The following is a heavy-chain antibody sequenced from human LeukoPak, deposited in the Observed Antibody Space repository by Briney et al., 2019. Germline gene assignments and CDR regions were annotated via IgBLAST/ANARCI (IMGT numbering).Heavy chain of an antibody. Sequence: GESLKISCKASGYSFTSYWIAWVRQMPGKGLEWMGSIYPGDSDARYSPSFQGQVTISADKSISTAHLQWSSLEASDTAIYYCARTSMIDCWGQGTLVTVSS. D-gene: IGHD5-18*01. J-gene: IGHJ4*02. CDR3: ARTSMIDC. CDR2: IYPGDSDA. V-gene: IGHV5-51*01. CDR1: GYSFTSYW.